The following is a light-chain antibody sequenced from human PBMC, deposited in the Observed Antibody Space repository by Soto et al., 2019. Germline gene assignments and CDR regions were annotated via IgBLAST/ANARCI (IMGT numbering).Light chain of an antibody. CDR1: QSVTSTY. J-gene: IGKJ2*01. Sequence: ENVLTQSPGTLSLSPGERATLSCRAGQSVTSTYLAWYQHKPGQAPRLLIYGASRRATGIPDRFSGSGSGTDFTLTISRLEPEDFAVYYCQQYGSSPLMYTFGQGTKLELK. V-gene: IGKV3-20*01. CDR2: GAS. CDR3: QQYGSSPLMYT.